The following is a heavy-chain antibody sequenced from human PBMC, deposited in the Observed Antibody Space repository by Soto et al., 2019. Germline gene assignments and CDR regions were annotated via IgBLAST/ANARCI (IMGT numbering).Heavy chain of an antibody. V-gene: IGHV1-2*02. D-gene: IGHD4-17*01. CDR2: INPDSGGT. CDR1: GYTFSDYY. Sequence: QVQVAQSGAEVKKPGASVKVSCKASGYTFSDYYMHWVRQAPGQGREWMGWINPDSGGTKYTQKFQGRVTMTRDTSISTAYMELSGLRSDDTAVYYCTRKVRDYNFDYWGQGTLVTVSS. J-gene: IGHJ4*02. CDR3: TRKVRDYNFDY.